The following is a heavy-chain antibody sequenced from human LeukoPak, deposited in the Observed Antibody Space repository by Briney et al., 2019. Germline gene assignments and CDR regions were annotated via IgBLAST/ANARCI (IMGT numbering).Heavy chain of an antibody. Sequence: SETLSLTCTVTGGSISGYYWSWIRQPPGKGLEWIGFISYSGGTNYNPSLKSRVTISVDTSKNQFSLKLNSVTAADTAVYYCARHGGSYTFDYWGQGTLVTVSS. J-gene: IGHJ4*02. CDR1: GGSISGYY. CDR2: ISYSGGT. V-gene: IGHV4-59*08. CDR3: ARHGGSYTFDY. D-gene: IGHD1-26*01.